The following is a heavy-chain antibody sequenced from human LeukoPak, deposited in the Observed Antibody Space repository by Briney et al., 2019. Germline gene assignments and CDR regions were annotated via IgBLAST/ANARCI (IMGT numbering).Heavy chain of an antibody. D-gene: IGHD1-26*01. CDR3: AREVGATNAFDI. Sequence: PGGSLRLSCAASGFTFSSYWMSWVRQAPGKGLEWVANIKQDGREKYYVDSVKGRFTISRDNAKNALYLQMNTLRAEDTAVYYCAREVGATNAFDIWGQGTMVTVSS. V-gene: IGHV3-7*04. CDR2: IKQDGREK. CDR1: GFTFSSYW. J-gene: IGHJ3*02.